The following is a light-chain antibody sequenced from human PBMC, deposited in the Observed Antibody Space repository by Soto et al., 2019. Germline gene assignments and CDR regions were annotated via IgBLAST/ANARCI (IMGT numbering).Light chain of an antibody. CDR1: QSVTSN. CDR2: GAS. CDR3: QQYNNWPTWT. J-gene: IGKJ1*01. Sequence: EIGMTQGAATMSVTQGERATLSCRASQSVTSNLAWYQQKPGQDPRLLIYGASTRATGIPARFSGSVSVTEFTLTISSLQSEDFAVYYCQQYNNWPTWTFGQGTKVHIK. V-gene: IGKV3-15*01.